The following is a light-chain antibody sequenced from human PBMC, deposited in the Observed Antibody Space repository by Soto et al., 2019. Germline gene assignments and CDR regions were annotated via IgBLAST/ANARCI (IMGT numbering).Light chain of an antibody. CDR3: QQYENLPT. CDR2: DAS. J-gene: IGKJ5*01. CDR1: QNINNY. V-gene: IGKV1-33*01. Sequence: DIQMTQSPSSLSASVGDRVTITCQASQNINNYLNWYQQKPGRXPXXLIYDASNSEAGVPSRFRGSGSGTDFTFTISRLQPEDTATYDCQQYENLPTFGQGTRLEIK.